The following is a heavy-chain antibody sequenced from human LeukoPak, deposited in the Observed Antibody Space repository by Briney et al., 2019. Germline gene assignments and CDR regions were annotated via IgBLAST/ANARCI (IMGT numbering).Heavy chain of an antibody. V-gene: IGHV3-74*01. Sequence: GGSLRLSCAASGFTFSSYWMHWVRQAPGKGLVWVSRINSDGSSTSYADSVKGRFTISRDNSKNTLYLQMNSLRAEDTAVYYCAKAYSGYDSGPDYWGQGTLVTVSS. J-gene: IGHJ4*02. D-gene: IGHD5-12*01. CDR1: GFTFSSYW. CDR2: INSDGSST. CDR3: AKAYSGYDSGPDY.